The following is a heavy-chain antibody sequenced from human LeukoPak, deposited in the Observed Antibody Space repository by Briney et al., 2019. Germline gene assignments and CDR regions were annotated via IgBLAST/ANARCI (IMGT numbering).Heavy chain of an antibody. Sequence: ASVKVSCKASGYTFTSYGISWVRQAPGQGLEWMAWISAYNGNTNYAQKLQGRVTMTTDTSTSTAYMELRSLRSDDTAVYYCARDDAGIAAAGTGPLFDYWGQGTLVTVSS. CDR2: ISAYNGNT. V-gene: IGHV1-18*01. CDR3: ARDDAGIAAAGTGPLFDY. J-gene: IGHJ4*02. CDR1: GYTFTSYG. D-gene: IGHD6-13*01.